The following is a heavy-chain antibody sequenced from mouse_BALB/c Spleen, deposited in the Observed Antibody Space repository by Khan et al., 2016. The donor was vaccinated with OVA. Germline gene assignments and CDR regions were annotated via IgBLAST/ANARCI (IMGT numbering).Heavy chain of an antibody. J-gene: IGHJ3*01. CDR3: ASSPLLRYSAFAY. CDR2: MNPSTGYT. V-gene: IGHV1-7*01. Sequence: VQLQQSGAELAKPGASVKMSCKASGYTFSSYWMHWVKQRPGKGLEWIGYMNPSTGYTEYNQKFKDKATLTADKSSSTAYMQLSSLTSEYSAVYYCASSPLLRYSAFAYWGLGTLVTISA. D-gene: IGHD1-1*01. CDR1: GYTFSSYW.